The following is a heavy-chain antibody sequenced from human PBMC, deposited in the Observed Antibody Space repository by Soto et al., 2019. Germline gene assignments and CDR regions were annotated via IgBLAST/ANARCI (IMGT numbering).Heavy chain of an antibody. CDR2: IIPIFGTA. D-gene: IGHD3-22*01. CDR1: GGTFSSYA. Sequence: QVQLVQSGAEVKKPGSSVKVSCKASGGTFSSYAISWVRQAPGQGLEWMGGIIPIFGTANYAQKFQGRVTITADECTSTAYMELSSLRSEDTAVYYCASGYYYDSSGYYDAFDIWGQGTMVTVSS. J-gene: IGHJ3*02. CDR3: ASGYYYDSSGYYDAFDI. V-gene: IGHV1-69*01.